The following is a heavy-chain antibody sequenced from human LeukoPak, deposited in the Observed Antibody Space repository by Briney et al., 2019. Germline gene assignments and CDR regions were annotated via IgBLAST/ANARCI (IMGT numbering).Heavy chain of an antibody. CDR1: GFTFSSYS. CDR3: AKSSYYDSSGYYREYYFDY. V-gene: IGHV3-48*01. D-gene: IGHD3-22*01. J-gene: IGHJ4*02. Sequence: GGSLRLSCAASGFTFSSYSMNWVRQAPGKGLEWVSYISSSSTTYYADSVKGRFTISRDNSKNTLYLQMNSLRAEDTAVYYCAKSSYYDSSGYYREYYFDYWGQGTLVTVSS. CDR2: ISSSSTT.